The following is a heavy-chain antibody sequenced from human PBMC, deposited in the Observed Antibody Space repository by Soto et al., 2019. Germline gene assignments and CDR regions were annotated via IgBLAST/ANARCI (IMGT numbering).Heavy chain of an antibody. CDR2: IYYSGST. J-gene: IGHJ3*02. D-gene: IGHD6-13*01. V-gene: IGHV4-61*01. Sequence: SETLSLTYTVSGGSVSSGSYYWSWIRERPGKGLEWIGYIYYSGSTTYNPSLKSRVTISVDTSKNQFSLKRSSVTAADTAVYYCATYSNGWYGEAFDIWGQGTMVTVAS. CDR3: ATYSNGWYGEAFDI. CDR1: GGSVSSGSYY.